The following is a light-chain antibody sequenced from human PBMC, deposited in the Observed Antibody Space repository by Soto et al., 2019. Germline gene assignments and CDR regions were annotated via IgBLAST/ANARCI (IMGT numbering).Light chain of an antibody. V-gene: IGKV1-39*01. CDR1: QSISTN. CDR2: AAS. J-gene: IGKJ4*01. Sequence: DIQMTQSPSSLSASVGDRVTMTCRASQSISTNLNWYHQKPGKAPDLLIYAASRLQSGVPSRFSGSGSGTDFALTITSLQAEDFATYYCQQLRMYPSTFGGGTKV. CDR3: QQLRMYPST.